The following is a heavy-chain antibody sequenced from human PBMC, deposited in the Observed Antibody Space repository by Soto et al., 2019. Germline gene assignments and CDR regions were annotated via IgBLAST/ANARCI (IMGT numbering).Heavy chain of an antibody. CDR3: TRALSGSYDH. V-gene: IGHV6-1*01. CDR1: GDSVSSKSAA. J-gene: IGHJ5*02. CDR2: TYYRSKWST. Sequence: SQTLSLTCAISGDSVSSKSAAWNWIRQSPSRGLEWLGRTYYRSKWSTDYAISVKSRIIINPDTSNNHFSLQLKSVTPEDTAVYYCTRALSGSYDHWGQGTLVTVSS. D-gene: IGHD1-26*01.